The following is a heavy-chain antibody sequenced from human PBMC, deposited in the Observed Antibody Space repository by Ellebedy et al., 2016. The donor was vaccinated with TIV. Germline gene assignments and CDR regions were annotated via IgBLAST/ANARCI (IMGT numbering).Heavy chain of an antibody. J-gene: IGHJ4*02. CDR3: TKDGSGTMNF. Sequence: PGGSLRLSCAASGFTFNNYGMHWVRQAPGKGLEWVAFIRYDGSDKYYADSVKGRFTISRDNTRNSLYLQMNSLRADDTAVYYCTKDGSGTMNFWGQGTLVTVSS. V-gene: IGHV3-30*02. D-gene: IGHD1-1*01. CDR2: IRYDGSDK. CDR1: GFTFNNYG.